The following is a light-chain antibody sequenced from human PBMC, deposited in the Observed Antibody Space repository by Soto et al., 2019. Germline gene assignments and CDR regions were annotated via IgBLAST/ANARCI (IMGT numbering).Light chain of an antibody. J-gene: IGKJ4*01. CDR1: QNIAEF. Sequence: DVQMTQSPSSLSASIGDRVTLTCRASQNIAEFLNWYQVKSDKGPKLLIYGTSTLQSGVPSRFSGGGSGTEFPLTISNLHPEDFAVYYCQQFYSSVLSFGGGTRVELK. V-gene: IGKV1-39*01. CDR3: QQFYSSVLS. CDR2: GTS.